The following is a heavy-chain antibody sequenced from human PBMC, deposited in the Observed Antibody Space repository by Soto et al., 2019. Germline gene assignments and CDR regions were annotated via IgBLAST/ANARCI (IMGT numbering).Heavy chain of an antibody. V-gene: IGHV3-7*05. CDR3: ATGTRGYY. D-gene: IGHD3-22*01. CDR2: VKEDGSEK. Sequence: GGSLRLSCAASGLTFSNYWMSWVRQAPGKGLEWVANVKEDGSEKYYVDSVKGRFTISRDNAKNSLYLQMNSLRADDTAVYYCATGTRGYYWGQGTLVTVSS. CDR1: GLTFSNYW. J-gene: IGHJ4*02.